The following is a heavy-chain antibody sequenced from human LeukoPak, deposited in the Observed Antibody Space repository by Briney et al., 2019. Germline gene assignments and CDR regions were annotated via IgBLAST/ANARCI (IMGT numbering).Heavy chain of an antibody. Sequence: GGSLRLSCAASGFTFSSYGMHWVRQAPGKGLEGVAFIRYDGSNKYYADSVKGGFTISRDNSKNTLYLQMNSLRAEDTAVYYCAKDTTPPKAGFDPWGQGTLVTVSS. CDR2: IRYDGSNK. V-gene: IGHV3-30*02. CDR3: AKDTTPPKAGFDP. D-gene: IGHD1-14*01. CDR1: GFTFSSYG. J-gene: IGHJ5*02.